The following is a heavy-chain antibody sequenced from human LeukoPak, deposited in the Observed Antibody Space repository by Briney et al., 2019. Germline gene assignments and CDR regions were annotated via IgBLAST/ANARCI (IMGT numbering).Heavy chain of an antibody. Sequence: ASVKVSCKASGYTFTGYYMHWVRQAPGQGLEWMGWINPNSGGTNYAQKFQGRVTMTRDTSISTAYMELSRLRSDDTAVYYCASCSSTSCYYTWLDTCGQGTLVNVSS. CDR1: GYTFTGYY. CDR2: INPNSGGT. J-gene: IGHJ5*02. V-gene: IGHV1-2*02. CDR3: ASCSSTSCYYTWLDT. D-gene: IGHD2-2*01.